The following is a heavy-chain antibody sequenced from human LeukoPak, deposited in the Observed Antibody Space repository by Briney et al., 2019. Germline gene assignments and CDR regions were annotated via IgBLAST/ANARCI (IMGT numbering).Heavy chain of an antibody. D-gene: IGHD6-13*01. V-gene: IGHV3-48*03. J-gene: IGHJ6*02. CDR3: AKDLVRDSSPRLAPYGMDV. CDR1: GFTFSSYE. CDR2: ISRSGSSK. Sequence: PGGSLRLSCAASGFTFSSYEMNWVRQAPGKGLEWVSYISRSGSSKYYADSVKGRFTISRDNAKNSLYLQMNSLRAEDTAVYYCAKDLVRDSSPRLAPYGMDVWGQGTTVTVSS.